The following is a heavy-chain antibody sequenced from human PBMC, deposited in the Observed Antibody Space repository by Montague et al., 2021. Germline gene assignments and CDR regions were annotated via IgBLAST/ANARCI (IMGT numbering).Heavy chain of an antibody. J-gene: IGHJ6*02. CDR1: GGSISSSSYY. D-gene: IGHD3-3*01. CDR2: IFYSGST. V-gene: IGHV4-39*01. CDR3: ARSGFSSGYYPPNYYYGMDV. Sequence: SETLSLTCTVSGGSISSSSYYWGRIRQPPGKGLDWIGSIFYSGSTFYNPSLKSRVTISVDTSKNQFSLRLSSVTAADTAVYYCARSGFSSGYYPPNYYYGMDVWGQGTTVTVSS.